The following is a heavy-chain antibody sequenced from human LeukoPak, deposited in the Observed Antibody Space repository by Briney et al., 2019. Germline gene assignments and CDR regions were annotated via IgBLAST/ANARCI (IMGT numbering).Heavy chain of an antibody. J-gene: IGHJ4*02. CDR2: IYYSGST. CDR3: ARESVPRYYDSSGYYDY. V-gene: IGHV4-39*07. Sequence: SETLSLTCTVSGGSISSSSYYWGWIRQPPGKGLEWIGSIYYSGSTNYNPSLKSRVTISVDTSKNQFSLKLSSVTAADTAVYYCARESVPRYYDSSGYYDYWGQGTLVTVSS. D-gene: IGHD3-22*01. CDR1: GGSISSSSYY.